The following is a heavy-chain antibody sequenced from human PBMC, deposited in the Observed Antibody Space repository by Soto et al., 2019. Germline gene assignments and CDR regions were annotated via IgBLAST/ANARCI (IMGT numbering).Heavy chain of an antibody. V-gene: IGHV4-34*01. D-gene: IGHD3-10*01. CDR1: GGSFSGYY. Sequence: QVQLQQWGAGLLKPSETLSLTCAVYGGSFSGYYWSWIRQPPGKGLEWIGEINHSGSTNYNPSLKRRVTISVDTSKNQFSLKLSSVTAADTAVYYCARAKGRSGRGWFDPWGQGTLVTVSS. CDR3: ARAKGRSGRGWFDP. CDR2: INHSGST. J-gene: IGHJ5*02.